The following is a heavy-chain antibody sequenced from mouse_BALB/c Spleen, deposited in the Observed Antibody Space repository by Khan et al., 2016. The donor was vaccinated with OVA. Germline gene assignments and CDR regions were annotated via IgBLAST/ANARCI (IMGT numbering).Heavy chain of an antibody. CDR1: GFSLTSYG. V-gene: IGHV2-2*01. CDR2: IWSGGST. CDR3: ASYGYYPYYAMDY. D-gene: IGHD2-3*01. J-gene: IGHJ4*01. Sequence: QVQLQQPGPGLVQPSQSLSITCTVSGFSLTSYGVPWVRQSPGKGLEWLGVIWSGGSTDYNSAFISRLTISKDNSKSQVFLKMNSLQTDDTARYYCASYGYYPYYAMDYWGQGTSVTVSS.